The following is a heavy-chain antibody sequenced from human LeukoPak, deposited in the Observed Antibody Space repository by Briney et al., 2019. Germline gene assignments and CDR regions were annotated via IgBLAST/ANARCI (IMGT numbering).Heavy chain of an antibody. CDR2: VTDSAGST. V-gene: IGHV3-23*01. J-gene: IGHJ4*02. Sequence: GGSLRLSCAASGFTFSSYAMSWVRQAPGKGLEGVSSVTDSAGSTHYADSVKGRFTISRDNSKNTLYLQMNSLRAEDTAVYYCAKDRGGGFDYWGQGTLVTVSS. D-gene: IGHD2-15*01. CDR3: AKDRGGGFDY. CDR1: GFTFSSYA.